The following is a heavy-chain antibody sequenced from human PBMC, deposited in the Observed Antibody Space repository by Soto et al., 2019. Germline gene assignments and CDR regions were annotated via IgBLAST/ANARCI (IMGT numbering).Heavy chain of an antibody. D-gene: IGHD2-2*01. Sequence: EPLSLTGTVSGGCVSSGSYDWSWIRQPPGKGGEWIGYIYYSGSTNYNPSLNSRVTISVDTSKNQFSLKLSSVTAADTDVYYCARDQGGASCSSTSCRGDYGMDVWGQGTTVTVSS. CDR2: IYYSGST. CDR1: GGCVSSGSYD. CDR3: ARDQGGASCSSTSCRGDYGMDV. J-gene: IGHJ6*02. V-gene: IGHV4-61*01.